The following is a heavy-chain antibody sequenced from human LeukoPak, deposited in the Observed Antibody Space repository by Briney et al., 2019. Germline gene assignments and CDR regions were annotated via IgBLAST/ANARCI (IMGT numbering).Heavy chain of an antibody. CDR3: AKDLVLGPFDY. D-gene: IGHD6-6*01. J-gene: IGHJ4*02. CDR1: GFTLTSFA. V-gene: IGHV3-23*01. CDR2: ISGSGGST. Sequence: GGSLRLSCAASGFTLTSFAMSWVRQAPGKGLQWVSSISGSGGSTYYADSVKGRFTISRDNSKNTLYLQMNSLRAGDTAVYFCAKDLVLGPFDYWGQGTLVTVSS.